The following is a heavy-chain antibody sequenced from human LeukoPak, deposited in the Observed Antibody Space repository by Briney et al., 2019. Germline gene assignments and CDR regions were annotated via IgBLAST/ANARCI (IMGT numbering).Heavy chain of an antibody. CDR3: ASPPLRYCSRTSCFGY. CDR2: IYYSGST. V-gene: IGHV4-39*01. D-gene: IGHD2-2*01. Sequence: SETLSLTCTVSGGSISSSSYYWGWIRQPPGKGLEWIGSIYYSGSTYYNPSLKSRVTISVDTSKNQFSLKLSSVTAADTAVYYCASPPLRYCSRTSCFGYWGQGTLVTVSS. J-gene: IGHJ4*02. CDR1: GGSISSSSYY.